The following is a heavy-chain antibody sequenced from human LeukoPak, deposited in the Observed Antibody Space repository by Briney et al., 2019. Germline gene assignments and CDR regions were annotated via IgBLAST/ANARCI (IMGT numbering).Heavy chain of an antibody. D-gene: IGHD3-10*01. V-gene: IGHV1-2*06. CDR1: GYTFTGYY. Sequence: ASVKVSCKASGYTFTGYYMHWVRQAPGQGLEWMGRINPNSGGTNYAQKFQGRVTMTRDTSISTAYMELSRLRSDDMAVYYCARDSGNYYGSGSYRFNDYWGQGTLVTVSS. J-gene: IGHJ4*02. CDR3: ARDSGNYYGSGSYRFNDY. CDR2: INPNSGGT.